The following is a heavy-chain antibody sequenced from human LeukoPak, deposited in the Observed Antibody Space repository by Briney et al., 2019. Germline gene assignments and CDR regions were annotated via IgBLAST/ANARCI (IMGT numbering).Heavy chain of an antibody. Sequence: GASVKVSCKVSGYTLTELSMHLVRQAPGKGLEWMGGFDPEDGETIYAQKFQGRVTMTEGTSTDTAYMELSSPRSEDTAVSYCATAGDSSGWYFDYWGQGTLVTVSS. CDR3: ATAGDSSGWYFDY. CDR2: FDPEDGET. D-gene: IGHD6-19*01. V-gene: IGHV1-24*01. J-gene: IGHJ4*02. CDR1: GYTLTELS.